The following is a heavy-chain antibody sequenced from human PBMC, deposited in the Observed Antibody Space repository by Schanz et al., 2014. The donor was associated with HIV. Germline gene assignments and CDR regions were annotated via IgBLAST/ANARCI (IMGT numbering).Heavy chain of an antibody. Sequence: QVQLVQSGAEVKKPGSSVKVSCKASGGAFSSYAISWVRQAPGQGLEWMGGIMPILGTANYAQKLQGRVTITADESTSTAYMELSSLKSEDTAMYYCAANNYYGSGSHSAWGQGTLVTVST. CDR2: IMPILGTA. CDR3: AANNYYGSGSHSA. D-gene: IGHD3-10*01. J-gene: IGHJ5*02. V-gene: IGHV1-69*01. CDR1: GGAFSSYA.